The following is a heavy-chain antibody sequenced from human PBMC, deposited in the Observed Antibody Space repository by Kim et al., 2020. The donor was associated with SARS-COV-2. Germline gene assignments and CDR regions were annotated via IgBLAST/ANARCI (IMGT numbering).Heavy chain of an antibody. V-gene: IGHV4-39*01. Sequence: NPSLKSRGTIPVDTSKNQCSRKLSAVTAADTAVYYCARLPFSGGDYVFEYWGQGTLVTVSS. CDR3: ARLPFSGGDYVFEY. D-gene: IGHD4-17*01. J-gene: IGHJ4*02.